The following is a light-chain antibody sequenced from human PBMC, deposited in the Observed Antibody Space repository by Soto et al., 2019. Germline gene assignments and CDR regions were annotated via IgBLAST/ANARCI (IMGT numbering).Light chain of an antibody. V-gene: IGKV2-30*01. CDR2: KVS. Sequence: DVVMTQSPLSLPVTLGQPASISCRSSQSLVYSDGNTYLNWFQQRPGQSPRRLIYKVSNRDSGVPDRVSGSGSGTDFTLKISRVEAEDVGVYSCMQGTHWPGITFGQGTRLEIK. CDR1: QSLVYSDGNTY. J-gene: IGKJ5*01. CDR3: MQGTHWPGIT.